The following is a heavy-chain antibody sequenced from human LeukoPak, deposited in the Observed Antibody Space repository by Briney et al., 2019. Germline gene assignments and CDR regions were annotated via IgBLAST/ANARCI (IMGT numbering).Heavy chain of an antibody. D-gene: IGHD5-12*01. V-gene: IGHV1-69*04. CDR3: ARDLMVATRHNWFDP. CDR1: GGIFSSYT. Sequence: SVKVSCKASGGIFSSYTISWVRQAPGQGLEWMGRIIPILGIANYAQRFQGRVTITADKSTSTAYMELSSLRSEDTAVYYCARDLMVATRHNWFDPWGQGTLVTVSS. CDR2: IIPILGIA. J-gene: IGHJ5*02.